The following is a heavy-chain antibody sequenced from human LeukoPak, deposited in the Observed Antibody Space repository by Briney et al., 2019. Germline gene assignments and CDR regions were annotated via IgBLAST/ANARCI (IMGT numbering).Heavy chain of an antibody. J-gene: IGHJ4*02. Sequence: ASVKVSCKASGYTFTSYGISWVRQAPGQGLEWTGWISAYNGKTNYAQKLQGRVTMTTDTSTSTAYMELRSLRSDDTAVYYCARDWGGIVVVPAAILVARPFDYWGQGTLVTVSS. D-gene: IGHD2-2*01. CDR2: ISAYNGKT. V-gene: IGHV1-18*01. CDR1: GYTFTSYG. CDR3: ARDWGGIVVVPAAILVARPFDY.